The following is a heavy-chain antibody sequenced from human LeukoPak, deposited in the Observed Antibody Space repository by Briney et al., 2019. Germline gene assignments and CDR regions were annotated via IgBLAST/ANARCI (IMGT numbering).Heavy chain of an antibody. CDR1: GGSISSYY. V-gene: IGHV4-59*01. D-gene: IGHD6-19*01. CDR2: IYYSGST. CDR3: ARGSPIAVYFDY. J-gene: IGHJ4*02. Sequence: SETLSLTCTVPGGSISSYYWSWIRQPPGKGLEWIGYIYYSGSTNYNPSLKSRVTISVDTSKNQFSPKLSSVTAADTAVYYCARGSPIAVYFDYWGQGTLVTVSS.